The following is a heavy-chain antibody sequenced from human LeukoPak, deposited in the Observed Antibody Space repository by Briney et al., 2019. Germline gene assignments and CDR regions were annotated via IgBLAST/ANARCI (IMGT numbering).Heavy chain of an antibody. J-gene: IGHJ4*02. CDR3: ARLYSSSWYFDY. CDR2: ITGSGSRT. V-gene: IGHV3-23*01. Sequence: PGGSLRLSCAASGFTFSSYAMNWVRQAPGKGLEWVSGITGSGSRTYYADSVKGQSSISRDNSKNTLYLQMNSLRAEDTAVYYCARLYSSSWYFDYWGQGTLVTVSS. CDR1: GFTFSSYA. D-gene: IGHD6-13*01.